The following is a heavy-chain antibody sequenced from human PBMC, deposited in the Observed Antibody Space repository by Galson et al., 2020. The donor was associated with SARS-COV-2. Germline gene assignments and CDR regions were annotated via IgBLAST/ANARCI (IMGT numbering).Heavy chain of an antibody. Sequence: SQTLSLTCTVSGGYINDYYWSWVRQPPGKGLEWIGYIYYRGNTKYNPSLESRLTISVDTSKNQFSLNLSSVTAADTAIYYCTRTPLRGGFDSWGQGTLVTVSS. V-gene: IGHV4-59*08. CDR1: GGYINDYY. D-gene: IGHD2-15*01. CDR3: TRTPLRGGFDS. CDR2: IYYRGNT. J-gene: IGHJ5*01.